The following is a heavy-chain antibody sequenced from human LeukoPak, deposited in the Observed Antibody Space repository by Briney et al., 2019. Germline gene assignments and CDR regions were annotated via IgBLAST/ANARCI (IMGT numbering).Heavy chain of an antibody. D-gene: IGHD3-22*01. CDR3: ARDTPHYYESSGDYPVDY. CDR2: ISSSGSSI. V-gene: IGHV3-11*04. CDR1: GFTFSDYY. J-gene: IGHJ4*03. Sequence: GGSLRLSCAASGFTFSDYYMSWIRQTPGKGLEWVSYISSSGSSIYYADSVKGRFTISRYNAKNSLYLQMNSLTVEDTAVYYCARDTPHYYESSGDYPVDYWGQESLRSVSS.